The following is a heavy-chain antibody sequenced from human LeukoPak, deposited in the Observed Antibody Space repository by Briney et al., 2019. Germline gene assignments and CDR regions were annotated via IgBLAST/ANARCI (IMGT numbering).Heavy chain of an antibody. V-gene: IGHV3-23*01. Sequence: GGSLRLSCAASGFTFSSYGMSWVRQAPGKGLEWVSAISGSGGSTYYADSVKGRFTVSRDTSKNTLYLQMNSLRVEDSAVYYCAKDHRELVVAVAYYYYMDVWGKGTTVTVSS. J-gene: IGHJ6*03. CDR3: AKDHRELVVAVAYYYYMDV. D-gene: IGHD2-15*01. CDR2: ISGSGGST. CDR1: GFTFSSYG.